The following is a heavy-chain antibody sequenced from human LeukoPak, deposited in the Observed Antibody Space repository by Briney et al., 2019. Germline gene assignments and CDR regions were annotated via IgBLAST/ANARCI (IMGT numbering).Heavy chain of an antibody. D-gene: IGHD3-10*01. Sequence: SETLSLTCAVYGGSFSGYYWTWIRQPPGKGLEWSGEINHSGRTKYNPSLKSRVTISVDTSKHQFSPKLRSVSAADTAVYYCARAPYASGSYSFWGQGTLVTVSS. CDR2: INHSGRT. V-gene: IGHV4-34*01. J-gene: IGHJ4*02. CDR3: ARAPYASGSYSF. CDR1: GGSFSGYY.